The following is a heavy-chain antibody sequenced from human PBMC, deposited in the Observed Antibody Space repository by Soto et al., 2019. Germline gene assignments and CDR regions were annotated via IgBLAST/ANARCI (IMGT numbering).Heavy chain of an antibody. J-gene: IGHJ4*02. Sequence: SETLSLTCTVSGGSISGYYWSWIRQPPGKGLEWIGYMYNTGSTVYNPSFKSRVTISVDTSKNQFSLKLSSVTAADTAVYYCARDQTFNSPAYWGQGTLVTVSS. D-gene: IGHD3-16*01. V-gene: IGHV4-59*01. CDR2: MYNTGST. CDR1: GGSISGYY. CDR3: ARDQTFNSPAY.